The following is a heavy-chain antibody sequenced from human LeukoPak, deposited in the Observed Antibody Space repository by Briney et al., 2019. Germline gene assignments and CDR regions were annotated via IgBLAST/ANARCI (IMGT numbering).Heavy chain of an antibody. CDR1: GGSISSSHYY. J-gene: IGHJ6*03. Sequence: SETLSLTCSVSGGSISSSHYYWGWIRQPPGKGLEWIGSIYYSGSTDYNTSLRSRLTISVDMSKNQFSLKMRSMTAADTAIYYCARRTMIFGVAAYMDVWGKGTTVTVSS. D-gene: IGHD3-3*01. CDR3: ARRTMIFGVAAYMDV. V-gene: IGHV4-39*01. CDR2: IYYSGST.